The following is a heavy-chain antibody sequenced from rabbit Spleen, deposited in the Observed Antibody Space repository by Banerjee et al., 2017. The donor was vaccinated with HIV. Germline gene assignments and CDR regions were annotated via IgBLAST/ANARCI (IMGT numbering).Heavy chain of an antibody. CDR1: GFSFSSSYY. V-gene: IGHV1S45*01. Sequence: QEQLEESGGDLVKPEGSLTLTCTASGFSFSSSYYMCWVRQAPGKGLEWIGCIYTTSGSTWYASWAKGRFTISKTSSATLSLQMTSLTAADTATYFCARDLVAVIGWNFSLWGPGTLVTVS. J-gene: IGHJ6*01. CDR3: ARDLVAVIGWNFSL. CDR2: IYTTSGST. D-gene: IGHD1-1*01.